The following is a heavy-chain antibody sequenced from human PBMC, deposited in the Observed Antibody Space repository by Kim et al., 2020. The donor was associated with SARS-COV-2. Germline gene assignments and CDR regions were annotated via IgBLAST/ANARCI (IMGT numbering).Heavy chain of an antibody. J-gene: IGHJ4*02. CDR3: ARLIAARPRVGY. D-gene: IGHD6-6*01. V-gene: IGHV3-7*01. Sequence: YYVDSVKGRFTISRDNAKNSLYLQMNSLRAEDTAVYYCARLIAARPRVGYWGQGTLVTVSS.